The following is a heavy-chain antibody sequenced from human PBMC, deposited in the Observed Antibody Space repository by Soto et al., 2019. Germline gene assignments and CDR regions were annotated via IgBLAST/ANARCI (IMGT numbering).Heavy chain of an antibody. D-gene: IGHD3-16*01. Sequence: QVQLVQSGAEVKNPGASVKVSCKASGYSFTRYGIGWARQAPGQGLEWMGRINAYNGNTNYAQNLQRRLTLTTDTSTTTAYMELRSLRSNDTAIYYCAMVDVYVTPSPQDVWGQGTTVTVSS. CDR3: AMVDVYVTPSPQDV. V-gene: IGHV1-18*01. J-gene: IGHJ6*02. CDR2: INAYNGNT. CDR1: GYSFTRYG.